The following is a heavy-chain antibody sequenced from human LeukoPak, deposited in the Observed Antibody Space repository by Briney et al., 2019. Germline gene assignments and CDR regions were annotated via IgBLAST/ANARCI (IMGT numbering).Heavy chain of an antibody. CDR2: ISGYNGNT. CDR3: ARSPGGDILTGDYFDY. D-gene: IGHD3-9*01. J-gene: IGHJ4*02. Sequence: ASVKVSCKASGYTFTSYGISWVRQAPGQGLEWMGWISGYNGNTNYAQKLQGRVTMTTDTSTSTVYMELRSLRSDDTAVYYCARSPGGDILTGDYFDYWGQGTLVTVSS. V-gene: IGHV1-18*01. CDR1: GYTFTSYG.